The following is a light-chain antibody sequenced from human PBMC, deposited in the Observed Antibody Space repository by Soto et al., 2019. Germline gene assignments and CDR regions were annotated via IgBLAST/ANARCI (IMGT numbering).Light chain of an antibody. CDR1: QGISRF. CDR3: QQYYSYPPT. Sequence: AIRMTQSPSSLSSSTGDRVTITCRASQGISRFLAWYQQKPGKAPKLLIYVASTLHSGVPSRFSGSGSGTDFTLTISGLQSEDFATYYCQQYYSYPPTFGQGTKVEIK. CDR2: VAS. J-gene: IGKJ1*01. V-gene: IGKV1-8*01.